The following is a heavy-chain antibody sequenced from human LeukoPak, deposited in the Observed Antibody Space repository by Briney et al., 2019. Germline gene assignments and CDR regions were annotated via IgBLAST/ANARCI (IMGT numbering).Heavy chain of an antibody. CDR1: GFTFSSYS. V-gene: IGHV3-48*04. Sequence: GGSLRLSCAASGFTFSSYSMNWVRQAPGKGLEWVSYISSSSSTIYYADSVKGRFTISRDNAKNSLYLQMNSLRAEDTAVYYCARLGGWYYDSSGYYSYWGQGTLVTVSS. D-gene: IGHD3-22*01. J-gene: IGHJ4*02. CDR2: ISSSSSTI. CDR3: ARLGGWYYDSSGYYSY.